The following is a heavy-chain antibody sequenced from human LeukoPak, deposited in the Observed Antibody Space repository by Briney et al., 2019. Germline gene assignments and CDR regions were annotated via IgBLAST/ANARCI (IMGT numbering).Heavy chain of an antibody. CDR3: ARGYYDFWSGYFDY. Sequence: PSETLSLTCTVSGGSISSGSYYWRWIRQPAGKGLEWIGRIYTSGSTNYNPSLKSRVTISVDTSKNQFSLKLSSVTAADTAVYYCARGYYDFWSGYFDYWGQGTLVTVSS. J-gene: IGHJ4*02. V-gene: IGHV4-61*02. D-gene: IGHD3-3*01. CDR2: IYTSGST. CDR1: GGSISSGSYY.